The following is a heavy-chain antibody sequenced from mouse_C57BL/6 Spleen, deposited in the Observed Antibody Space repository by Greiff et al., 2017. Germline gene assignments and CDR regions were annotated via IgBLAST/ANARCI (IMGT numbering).Heavy chain of an antibody. CDR3: ERRGYDYGEDFDC. V-gene: IGHV1-26*01. Sequence: EVQLQQSGPELVKPGASVKISCKASGYTFTDYYMNWVKQSPGKSLEWIGDINPNNGGTNYNQKFKGKATLTVDKSSSTAYMELRSLTSEDSAVYYCERRGYDYGEDFDCWGEGTTLTVSS. D-gene: IGHD2-4*01. J-gene: IGHJ2*01. CDR1: GYTFTDYY. CDR2: INPNNGGT.